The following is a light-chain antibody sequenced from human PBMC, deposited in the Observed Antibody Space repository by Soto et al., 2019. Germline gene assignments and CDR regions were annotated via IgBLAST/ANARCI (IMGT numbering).Light chain of an antibody. Sequence: EIVLTQSPATLSLSPGERATLSCGASQSVSTYLAWYQQKPGQAPRLLIYDVSNRATGIPTRFSGSGSGTNFTLTIGGLEPKDFAVYYCQHRSGWPPWTFGQGTKVQI. CDR1: QSVSTY. CDR2: DVS. CDR3: QHRSGWPPWT. V-gene: IGKV3-11*01. J-gene: IGKJ1*01.